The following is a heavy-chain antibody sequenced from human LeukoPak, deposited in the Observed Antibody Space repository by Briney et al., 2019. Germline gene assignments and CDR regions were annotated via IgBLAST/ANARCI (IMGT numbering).Heavy chain of an antibody. Sequence: PSETLSLTCTVSGGSISSYYWSWIRQPPGKGLEWIGYIYYSGSTNYNPSLKSRVTISVDTSKNQFSLKLSSVTAADTAVYYCARFTPVGARNAFDIWGQGTMVTVSS. J-gene: IGHJ3*02. CDR3: ARFTPVGARNAFDI. D-gene: IGHD1-26*01. CDR2: IYYSGST. CDR1: GGSISSYY. V-gene: IGHV4-59*08.